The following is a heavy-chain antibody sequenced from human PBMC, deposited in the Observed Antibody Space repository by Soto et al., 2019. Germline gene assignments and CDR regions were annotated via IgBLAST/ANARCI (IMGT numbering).Heavy chain of an antibody. CDR1: GSMLISAG. CDR2: IKSKSDGGAR. J-gene: IGHJ4*02. CDR3: VEGWNDF. D-gene: IGHD1-1*01. Sequence: EVQLVESGGALERPGGSLGFSLVTSGSMLISAGRSWVRQAPGKGLGWVGRIKSKSDGGARDYAAPVKGRFSISRDDSKNTVYLQMNSLRAEDTAVYYCVEGWNDFWGQGTLVTVSS. V-gene: IGHV3-15*02.